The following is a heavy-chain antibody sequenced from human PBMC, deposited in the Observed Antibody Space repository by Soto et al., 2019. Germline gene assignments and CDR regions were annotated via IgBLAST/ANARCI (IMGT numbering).Heavy chain of an antibody. J-gene: IGHJ4*02. D-gene: IGHD3-3*01. CDR3: SKDGKWIGVYLES. CDR1: GLTFSSYS. CDR2: ISSSSSYI. Sequence: PGRTLGLSCAAYGLTFSSYSMNWVRQAPGKGLEWVSSISSSSSYIYYADSVKGRFTISRDNAKNSLYLQMNRLRAEDTATYYWSKDGKWIGVYLESWGQGTHVTVFS. V-gene: IGHV3-21*04.